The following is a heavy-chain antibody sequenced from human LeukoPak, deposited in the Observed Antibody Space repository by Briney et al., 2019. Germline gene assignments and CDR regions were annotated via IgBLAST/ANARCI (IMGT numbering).Heavy chain of an antibody. Sequence: GGSLRLSCAASGFTFSSYIMNWVRQAPGKGLEWVSSISSSSSYIYYADSVKGRFTISRDNAKNSLYLQMNSLRAEDTAVYYCARDKFSIVGGGMDVWGQGTTVTVSS. CDR2: ISSSSSYI. J-gene: IGHJ6*02. CDR3: ARDKFSIVGGGMDV. CDR1: GFTFSSYI. D-gene: IGHD3-22*01. V-gene: IGHV3-21*01.